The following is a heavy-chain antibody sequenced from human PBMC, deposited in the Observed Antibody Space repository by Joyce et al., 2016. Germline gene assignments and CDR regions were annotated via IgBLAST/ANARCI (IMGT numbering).Heavy chain of an antibody. CDR1: GGAITDSTYS. D-gene: IGHD2-15*01. Sequence: QLQLQELGPGLVKPSETLSLTCTIAGGAITDSTYSWAWIRQPPGKGLEWIGFLSYSGSTSYNPSLRSRVTISMDTSKTQFSLRLNSMTAADTAVYYCARAADYCSGDTCYSAYYYFYMDVWGKGTTVTVSS. CDR3: ARAADYCSGDTCYSAYYYFYMDV. CDR2: LSYSGST. J-gene: IGHJ6*03. V-gene: IGHV4-39*07.